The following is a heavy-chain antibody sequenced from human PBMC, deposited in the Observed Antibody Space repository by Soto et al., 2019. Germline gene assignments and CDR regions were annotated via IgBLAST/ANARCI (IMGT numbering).Heavy chain of an antibody. CDR3: ARERSRSYHLAY. J-gene: IGHJ4*02. Sequence: SETLSLTCAVSSGSISSSNWWSWVRQPPGKGLEWIGEIYHSGSTNYNPSLKSRVTISVDKSKNQFSLKLSSVTAADTAVYYCARERSRSYHLAYWGQGTLVTVSS. CDR1: SGSISSSNW. V-gene: IGHV4-4*02. D-gene: IGHD6-6*01. CDR2: IYHSGST.